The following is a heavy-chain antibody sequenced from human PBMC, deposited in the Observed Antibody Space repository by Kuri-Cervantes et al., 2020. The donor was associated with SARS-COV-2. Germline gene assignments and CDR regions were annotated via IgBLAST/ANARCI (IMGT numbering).Heavy chain of an antibody. V-gene: IGHV4-34*12. CDR1: GGSFSGYS. D-gene: IGHD5-12*01. J-gene: IGHJ5*02. CDR2: FIHSGST. CDR3: AKRDGGSGYDPINWFDP. Sequence: SETLSLTCAVDGGSFSGYSWSWIRQPPGKGLEWIGEFIHSGSTIYNPSLESRVTISVDTSKNQFSLKLSSVTAADTAVYYCAKRDGGSGYDPINWFDPWGQGTLVTVSS.